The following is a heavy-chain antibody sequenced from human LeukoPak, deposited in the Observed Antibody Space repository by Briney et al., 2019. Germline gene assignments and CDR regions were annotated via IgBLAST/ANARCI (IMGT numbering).Heavy chain of an antibody. J-gene: IGHJ4*02. Sequence: GGSLRLSCAASEFSFSSYSMNWVRQAPGKGLEWVSSISSSSSWIFYADSVKGRFTISRDNAKNSLFLQMNSLRAKDTAVYYCAPFEVTTAYFDYWGQGTLVAVSS. CDR1: EFSFSSYS. D-gene: IGHD4-17*01. CDR2: ISSSSSWI. V-gene: IGHV3-21*01. CDR3: APFEVTTAYFDY.